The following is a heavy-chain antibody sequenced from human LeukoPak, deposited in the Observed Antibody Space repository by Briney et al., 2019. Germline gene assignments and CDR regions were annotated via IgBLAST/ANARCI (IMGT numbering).Heavy chain of an antibody. CDR1: GGSISSSSYY. CDR3: ARDPGIIIVGATSYDY. Sequence: PSETLSLTCTVSGGSISSSSYYWGWNRQPPGKGLEWIGSINCSGSTYYNPSIKGRVTISVDTSKNPFSLKLSSVTAADTAVYYCARDPGIIIVGATSYDYWGQGTLVTVSS. V-gene: IGHV4-39*07. D-gene: IGHD1-26*01. J-gene: IGHJ4*02. CDR2: INCSGST.